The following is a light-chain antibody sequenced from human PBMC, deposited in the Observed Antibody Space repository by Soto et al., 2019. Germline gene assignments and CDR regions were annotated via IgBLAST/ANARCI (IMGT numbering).Light chain of an antibody. CDR2: DVS. V-gene: IGLV2-14*01. J-gene: IGLJ1*01. CDR3: ISYTTSNTYV. Sequence: QSALTQPASVSGSPGQSITLSFTGTSSDVGGYNFVSWHQQHPGKAPKLLIYDVSNRPSGVSDRFSASESGNTASLTISRLRAEDEADYYCISYTTSNTYVFGTGTKVTVL. CDR1: SSDVGGYNF.